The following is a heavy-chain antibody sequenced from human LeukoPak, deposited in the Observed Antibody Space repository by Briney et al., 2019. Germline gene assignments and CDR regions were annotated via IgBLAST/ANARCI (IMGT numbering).Heavy chain of an antibody. Sequence: SETQSLTCTVSGDSISSHSWSWIRQPPGKGLEWIGYIYYTGSTNYNPSLKSRLTISIDTSKNQFSLTLSSVTAADTAVYYCARYDSSGYNSYWGQGTLVTVSS. CDR3: ARYDSSGYNSY. J-gene: IGHJ4*02. CDR1: GDSISSHS. D-gene: IGHD3-22*01. V-gene: IGHV4-59*11. CDR2: IYYTGST.